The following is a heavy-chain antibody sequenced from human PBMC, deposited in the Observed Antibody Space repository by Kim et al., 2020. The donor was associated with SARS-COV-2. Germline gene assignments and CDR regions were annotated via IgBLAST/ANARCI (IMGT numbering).Heavy chain of an antibody. J-gene: IGHJ4*02. CDR2: DGSAK. CDR3: VGSLHY. Sequence: DGSAKFYMDSVKGRLPITRDNARNSLYLQMNSLRDDDTAVYYCVGSLHYWGQGTVVRVSS. V-gene: IGHV3-7*01.